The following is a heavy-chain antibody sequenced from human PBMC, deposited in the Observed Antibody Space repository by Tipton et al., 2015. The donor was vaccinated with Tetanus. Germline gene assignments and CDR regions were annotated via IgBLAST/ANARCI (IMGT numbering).Heavy chain of an antibody. D-gene: IGHD5-12*01. V-gene: IGHV3-23*03. J-gene: IGHJ5*02. CDR1: GFTFKGYT. CDR3: AKDSRHTGYDADL. CDR2: LYADVDVA. Sequence: SLRLSCAASGFTFKGYTMNWVRQAPGNGLEWVSVLYADVDVAYYADSVRGRFIISRDKSENTLYLQMNSLRAEDTATYYCAKDSRHTGYDADLWGQGTLVAVSS.